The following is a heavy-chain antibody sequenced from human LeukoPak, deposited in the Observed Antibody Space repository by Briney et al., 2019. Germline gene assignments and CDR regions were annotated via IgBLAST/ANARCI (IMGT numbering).Heavy chain of an antibody. CDR1: GYXFTSYG. V-gene: IGHV1-18*01. CDR2: ISAYNGNT. J-gene: IGHJ6*02. CDR3: ARGMIATPYYYGMDV. Sequence: ASVKVSCRASGYXFTSYGISWVRQAPGQGLEWVGWISAYNGNTNYAQKLQGRVTMTTDTSTSTAYMELRSLRSDDTAVYYCARGMIATPYYYGMDVWGQGTTVTVSS. D-gene: IGHD3-22*01.